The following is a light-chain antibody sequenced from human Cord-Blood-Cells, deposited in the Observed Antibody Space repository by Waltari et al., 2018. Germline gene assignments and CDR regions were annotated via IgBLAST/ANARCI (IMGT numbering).Light chain of an antibody. J-gene: IGLJ1*01. CDR3: CSYAGSSTFYV. V-gene: IGLV2-23*01. CDR1: SSDVGSYNL. Sequence: QSALTQPASVSGSPGQLIPIPCTGTSSDVGSYNLVSWYQQHPGKAPKLMIYEGSKRPSGVSNRFSGSKSGNTASLTISGLQAEDEADYYCCSYAGSSTFYVFGTGTKVTVL. CDR2: EGS.